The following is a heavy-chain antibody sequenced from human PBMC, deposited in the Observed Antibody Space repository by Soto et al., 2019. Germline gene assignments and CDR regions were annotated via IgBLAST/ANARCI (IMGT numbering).Heavy chain of an antibody. Sequence: QVQLQQWGAGLLKPSETLSLTCAVYGGSFSGYYWSWIRQPPGKGLEWIGEINHSGSTNYNPSLTSRVTISVDTSNNHFSLKLSSVTAADTAVYYCARGRRRDGHNLDYWGQGTLVTVSS. J-gene: IGHJ4*02. CDR1: GGSFSGYY. V-gene: IGHV4-34*01. CDR2: INHSGST. CDR3: ARGRRRDGHNLDY.